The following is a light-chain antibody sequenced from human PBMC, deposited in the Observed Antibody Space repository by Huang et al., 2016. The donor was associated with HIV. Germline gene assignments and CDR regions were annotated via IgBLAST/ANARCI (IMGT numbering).Light chain of an antibody. CDR2: GAS. CDR1: QSFSSNY. Sequence: EIVLTQSPGTLSLSPGERATLSCRASQSFSSNYLAWYQQKPGQAPRLLIYGASSRATGIPDRFSGSGSVTDFTLIISRLEPEDFAVYYCQQYGSSVVTFGQGTKVEVK. V-gene: IGKV3-20*01. CDR3: QQYGSSVVT. J-gene: IGKJ1*01.